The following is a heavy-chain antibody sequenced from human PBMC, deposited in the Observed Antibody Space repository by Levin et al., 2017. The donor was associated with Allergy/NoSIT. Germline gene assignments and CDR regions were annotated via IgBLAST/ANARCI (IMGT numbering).Heavy chain of an antibody. J-gene: IGHJ6*01. D-gene: IGHD2-21*01. Sequence: PGGSLRLSCAASGFSFSNAWMSWVRQTPEKRLEWVGRIKTKTDGGTTDYAAPVRGRFTISRDDSKSTLFLQMNSLTVDDTAVYYCTTGDFDLMSSTLLFVDYNTGMDVWGQGTAVT. CDR1: GFSFSNAW. CDR3: TTGDFDLMSSTLLFVDYNTGMDV. CDR2: IKTKTDGGTT. V-gene: IGHV3-15*01.